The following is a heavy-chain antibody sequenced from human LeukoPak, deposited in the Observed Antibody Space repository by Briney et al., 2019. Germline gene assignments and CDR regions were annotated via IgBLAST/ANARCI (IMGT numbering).Heavy chain of an antibody. CDR1: GFNVEGHN. CDR3: AKDFGSGRYAFDI. CDR2: IQHDGGRK. D-gene: IGHD3-10*01. V-gene: IGHV3-30*02. J-gene: IGHJ3*02. Sequence: GGSLKLSCAASGFNVEGHNMHWVWQAPGKGLEWVSFIQHDGGRKWYVDSVKGRFTISRDNSKNTLSLQMNDLRLEDTAVYYCAKDFGSGRYAFDIWGQGTIVTVSS.